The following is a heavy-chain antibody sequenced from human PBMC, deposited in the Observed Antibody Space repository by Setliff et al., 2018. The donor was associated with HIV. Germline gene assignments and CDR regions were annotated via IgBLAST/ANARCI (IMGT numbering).Heavy chain of an antibody. Sequence: SETLSLTCTVSGDSMNDYYWSWIRQTAGKGLEWIGRIHNSGNTNYNPSFMSRVSMSVDTSKSQFSLKLRSVTAADTAVYFCARGYSSAFFHEFFDYWGQGTLVTVSS. D-gene: IGHD6-25*01. J-gene: IGHJ4*02. CDR2: IHNSGNT. V-gene: IGHV4-4*07. CDR1: GDSMNDYY. CDR3: ARGYSSAFFHEFFDY.